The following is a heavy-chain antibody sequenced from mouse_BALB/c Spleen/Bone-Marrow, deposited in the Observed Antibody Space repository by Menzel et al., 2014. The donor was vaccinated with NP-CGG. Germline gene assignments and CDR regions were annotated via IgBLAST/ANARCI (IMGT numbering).Heavy chain of an antibody. CDR3: ARGGYGNVYFAMDY. D-gene: IGHD2-10*02. CDR1: GYTFTSYV. Sequence: VQLQQSGPELVKPGASVKMSCKASGYTFTSYVMHWVKQKPGQGLEWIGYINPYNDCTKYNEKFKGKATLTSDKSSSTAYMELSSLTSEDSAVYYCARGGYGNVYFAMDYWGQRTSVTVSS. J-gene: IGHJ4*01. V-gene: IGHV1-14*01. CDR2: INPYNDCT.